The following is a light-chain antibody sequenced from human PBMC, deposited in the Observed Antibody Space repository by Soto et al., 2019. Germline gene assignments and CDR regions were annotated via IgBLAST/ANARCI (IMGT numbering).Light chain of an antibody. J-gene: IGKJ1*01. CDR2: LGS. CDR3: MQGLQIPGT. CDR1: QSLLHSNGYNY. V-gene: IGKV2-28*01. Sequence: DIVMTQSPLSLPVTPGEPASISCRSSQSLLHSNGYNYLDWYLQKPGQSPQLLIYLGSYRASGVPDRFSGSGSGTDYTLKISRVEADDVGVYYCMQGLQIPGTFGQGTRVDIK.